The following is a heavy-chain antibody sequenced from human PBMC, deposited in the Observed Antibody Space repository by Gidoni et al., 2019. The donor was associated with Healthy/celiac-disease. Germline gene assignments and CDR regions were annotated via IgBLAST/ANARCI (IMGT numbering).Heavy chain of an antibody. J-gene: IGHJ4*02. D-gene: IGHD5-12*01. V-gene: IGHV3-11*05. CDR2: ISSSSSYT. CDR3: ARGGRLWRPIVATTPDRTYYFDY. Sequence: QVQLVESGGGLVKPGGSLRLSCAASGFTFSDYYMSWIRQAPGKGLEWVSYISSSSSYTNYADSVKGRFTISRDNAKNSLYLQMNSLRAEDTAVYYCARGGRLWRPIVATTPDRTYYFDYWGQGTLVTVSS. CDR1: GFTFSDYY.